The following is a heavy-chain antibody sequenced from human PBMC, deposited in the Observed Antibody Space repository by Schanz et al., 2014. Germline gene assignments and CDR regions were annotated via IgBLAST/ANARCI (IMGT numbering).Heavy chain of an antibody. CDR2: INPNTGGT. J-gene: IGHJ6*02. Sequence: QEQLVQSGAEVKTPGDSVKVSCKASGYSIGGYYMHWVRQAPGVGPEWMGRINPNTGGTQYAQKFQGRVTMTRDTSISTAYMELSRLKSDDTAVYYCARALFGSGHGDVWGQGTTVTVSS. CDR3: ARALFGSGHGDV. V-gene: IGHV1-2*06. CDR1: GYSIGGYY. D-gene: IGHD3-10*01.